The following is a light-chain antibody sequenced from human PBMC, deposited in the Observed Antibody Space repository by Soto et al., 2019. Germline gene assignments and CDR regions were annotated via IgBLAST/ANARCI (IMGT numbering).Light chain of an antibody. CDR3: KSYAGSNTYV. CDR1: KNDIGVYDF. V-gene: IGLV2-8*01. J-gene: IGLJ1*01. Sequence: SVLTQPPSASGSLGQSVTISCTGTKNDIGVYDFVSWYQHHPGKAPRLIIYEVVQRPSGVPDRFSGSKSGNTASLTVSGLQAADEADYFCKSYAGSNTYVFGSGTSVTVL. CDR2: EVV.